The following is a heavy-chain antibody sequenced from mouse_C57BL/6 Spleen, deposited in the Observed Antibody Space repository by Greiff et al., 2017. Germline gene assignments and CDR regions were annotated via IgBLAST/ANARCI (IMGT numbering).Heavy chain of an antibody. V-gene: IGHV1-82*01. J-gene: IGHJ4*01. CDR3: ARAPITTGGAMDY. CDR2: IYPGDGDT. CDR1: GYAFSSSW. Sequence: VQLQQSGPELVKPGASVKISCKASGYAFSSSWMNWVKQRPGKGLEWIGRIYPGDGDTNYNGKFRGKATLTADKSSSTAYMQLSSLTSEDSEVYFCARAPITTGGAMDYWGQGTSVTVSS. D-gene: IGHD1-1*01.